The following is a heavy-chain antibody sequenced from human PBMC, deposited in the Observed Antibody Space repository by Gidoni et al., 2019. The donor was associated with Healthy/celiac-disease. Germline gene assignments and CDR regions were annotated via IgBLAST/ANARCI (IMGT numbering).Heavy chain of an antibody. J-gene: IGHJ4*02. Sequence: QVQLVQSGAAVKKPGSSVKVSCKASGGTFSRYAISWVRQATGQGLEWMGGIIPIFGTANYAQKFQGRVTITADESTSTAYMELSSLRSEDTAVYYCARGRGGGPIRFLEWLFAYWGQGTLVTVSS. D-gene: IGHD3-3*01. CDR3: ARGRGGGPIRFLEWLFAY. V-gene: IGHV1-69*01. CDR2: IIPIFGTA. CDR1: GGTFSRYA.